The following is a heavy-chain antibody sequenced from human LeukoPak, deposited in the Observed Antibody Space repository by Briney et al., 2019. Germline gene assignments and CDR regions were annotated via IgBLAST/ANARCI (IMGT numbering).Heavy chain of an antibody. D-gene: IGHD5-18*01. Sequence: PSETLSLTCTVSGGSISSHYWSWVQQPPGKGLEWIGYMYDTVNTKDNPSLTSRLTLSADTSKNQFSLRLGSVTAADTAVYYCATIKRGYPYGYFDFWGQGILVTVSS. CDR3: ATIKRGYPYGYFDF. V-gene: IGHV4-59*11. CDR2: MYDTVNT. J-gene: IGHJ4*02. CDR1: GGSISSHY.